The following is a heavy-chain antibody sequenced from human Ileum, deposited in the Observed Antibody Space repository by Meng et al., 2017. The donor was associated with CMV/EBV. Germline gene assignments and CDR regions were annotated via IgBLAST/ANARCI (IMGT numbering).Heavy chain of an antibody. J-gene: IGHJ4*02. V-gene: IGHV4-4*07. CDR1: GRSLPSYS. Sequence: ESGPRLLWLSGTLSTTCTVTGRSLPSYSWTWIRQPAGKGLEWIGRIHPTGPTDDNPSLRSRVSMSLDKSKNQFSLKLTSVTAADTAVYYCASGDSLRAVDFWGQGTLVTVSS. CDR2: IHPTGPT. CDR3: ASGDSLRAVDF. D-gene: IGHD2-21*02.